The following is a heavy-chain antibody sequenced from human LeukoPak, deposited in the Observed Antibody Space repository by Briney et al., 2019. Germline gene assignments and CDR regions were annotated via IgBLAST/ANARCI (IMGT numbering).Heavy chain of an antibody. V-gene: IGHV1-18*01. D-gene: IGHD3-22*01. J-gene: IGHJ6*02. CDR2: ISAYNGNT. CDR1: GYTFTSYG. Sequence: GASVKVSCKASGYTFTSYGISWVRQAPGQGLEWMGWISAYNGNTNYAQKLQGRVTMTTDTSTSTAYMELRSLRSDDTAVYYCARGRVYSSGYYYNAYDYYYGMDVWGQGTTVTVSS. CDR3: ARGRVYSSGYYYNAYDYYYGMDV.